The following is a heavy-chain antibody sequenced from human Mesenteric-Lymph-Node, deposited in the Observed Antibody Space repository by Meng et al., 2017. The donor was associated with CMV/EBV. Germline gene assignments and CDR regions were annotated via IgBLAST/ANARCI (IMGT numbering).Heavy chain of an antibody. CDR2: LYSSGST. CDR1: GGSISSSNYY. D-gene: IGHD1-26*01. Sequence: GGSISSSNYYWGWIRQPPGKGLEWIGSLYSSGSTYYNPSLKSRVTISVDTSKNQFSLKLSSVTAADTAVYYCARTYTGRAHDAFDIWGQGTMVTVSS. J-gene: IGHJ3*02. CDR3: ARTYTGRAHDAFDI. V-gene: IGHV4-39*07.